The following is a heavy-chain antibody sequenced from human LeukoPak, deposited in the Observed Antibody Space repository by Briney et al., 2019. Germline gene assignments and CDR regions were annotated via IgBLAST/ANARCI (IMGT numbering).Heavy chain of an antibody. CDR3: ARSLRFLEWLFPLAFDY. J-gene: IGHJ4*02. D-gene: IGHD3-3*01. Sequence: TGGSLRLSCAASGFTFSSYAMHRVRQAPGKGLEWVAVISYDGSNKYYADSVKGRFIISRDNSKDTLYLQMNSLRAEDTAVYYCARSLRFLEWLFPLAFDYWGQGTLVTVSS. CDR2: ISYDGSNK. CDR1: GFTFSSYA. V-gene: IGHV3-30*04.